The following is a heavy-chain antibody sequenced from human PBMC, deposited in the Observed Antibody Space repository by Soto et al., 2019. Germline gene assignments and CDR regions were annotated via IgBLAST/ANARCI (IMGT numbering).Heavy chain of an antibody. CDR1: GGTFSSYS. V-gene: IGHV1-69*02. D-gene: IGHD2-2*01. J-gene: IGHJ5*02. CDR3: ARGGAVVVPGAVDRHNWFDP. CDR2: VIPILGMA. Sequence: QVQLVQSGAEVKKPGSSVKVSCEASGGTFSSYSFSWVRQAPGQGLEWMGRVIPILGMANYAQKFQGRVTITADKSTSTVYMGLSSLRPEDTAVYYCARGGAVVVPGAVDRHNWFDPWGQGTLVTVSS.